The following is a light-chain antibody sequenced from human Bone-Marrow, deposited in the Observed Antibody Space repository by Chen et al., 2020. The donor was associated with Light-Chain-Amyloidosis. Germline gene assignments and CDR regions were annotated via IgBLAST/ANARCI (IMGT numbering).Light chain of an antibody. CDR2: EDD. CDR3: QSYQGSSQGV. V-gene: IGLV6-57*01. Sequence: NFMLTQPHSVSESPGKTVIISCTRSSGSIATNYVQWYQQRPGSSPTTVIYEDDQRPSGVPDRFSGAIDRSYNSASLTISGLKTEDEAEYYCQSYQGSSQGVFGGGTKLTVL. CDR1: SGSIATNY. J-gene: IGLJ3*02.